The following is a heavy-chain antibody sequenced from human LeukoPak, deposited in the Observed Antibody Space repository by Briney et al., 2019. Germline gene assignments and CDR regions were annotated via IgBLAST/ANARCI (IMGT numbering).Heavy chain of an antibody. CDR3: ARDPGTESFDY. CDR1: GFTFSTYN. CDR2: ITSSSSYI. D-gene: IGHD1-1*01. J-gene: IGHJ4*02. V-gene: IGHV3-21*01. Sequence: GGSLRLSCAASGFTFSTYNMNWVRQAPGKGLEWVSSITSSSSYIYYADSVKGRFTISRDNAKNSLYLQMNSLRAEDTAVYYCARDPGTESFDYWGQGTLVTVSS.